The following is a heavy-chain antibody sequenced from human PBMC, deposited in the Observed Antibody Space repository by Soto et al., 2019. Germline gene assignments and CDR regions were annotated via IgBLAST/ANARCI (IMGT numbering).Heavy chain of an antibody. CDR2: IITFFGTA. CDR1: GCTFSSYA. CDR3: ARYRYGYSYFDY. D-gene: IGHD5-18*01. Sequence: QVQLVQSGAEVKKPGSSVKVSCKASGCTFSSYAISWVRQAPGQGLEWMGGIITFFGTANYAQKFQGRVTITADESTSTAYMELSSLRSEDTAVYYCARYRYGYSYFDYWGQGTLVTVSS. J-gene: IGHJ4*02. V-gene: IGHV1-69*12.